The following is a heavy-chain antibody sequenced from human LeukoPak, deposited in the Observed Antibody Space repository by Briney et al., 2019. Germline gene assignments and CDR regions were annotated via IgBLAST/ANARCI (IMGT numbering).Heavy chain of an antibody. Sequence: KPSETLSLTCAVYGGSFSGYYWSRIRQPPGKGLEWIGKINHSGSTNYSPSLKSRVTISVDTSKNQFSLTASSVTAADTAVYFCARVTKQLVRYYYYCMDVWGTGTTVTVSS. J-gene: IGHJ6*03. D-gene: IGHD6-13*01. CDR1: GGSFSGYY. V-gene: IGHV4-34*01. CDR2: INHSGST. CDR3: ARVTKQLVRYYYYCMDV.